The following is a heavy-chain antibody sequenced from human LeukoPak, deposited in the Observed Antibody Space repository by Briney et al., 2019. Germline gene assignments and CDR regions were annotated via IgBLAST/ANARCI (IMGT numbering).Heavy chain of an antibody. CDR3: AKDKGWELRNTGYFDY. V-gene: IGHV3-30*02. Sequence: GGSLRLSCAASGFTFDDYAMHWVRQAPGKGLEWVAFIRYDGSNRYYADSVKGRFTISRDNSKNTLYLQMNSLRTEDTAVYYCAKDKGWELRNTGYFDYWGLGTQVTVSS. J-gene: IGHJ4*02. CDR1: GFTFDDYA. CDR2: IRYDGSNR. D-gene: IGHD1-26*01.